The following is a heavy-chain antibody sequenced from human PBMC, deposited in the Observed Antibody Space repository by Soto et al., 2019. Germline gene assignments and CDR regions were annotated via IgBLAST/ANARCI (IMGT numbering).Heavy chain of an antibody. CDR2: MNPNSGNT. Sequence: ASVKVSCKASGYTFTSYDINWVRQATGQGLEWMGWMNPNSGNTGYAQKFQGRVTMTRNTSISTAYMELSSLRSEDTAVYYCARDGAFFYDILTGYYTPAVSFDYWGQGTLVTV. CDR1: GYTFTSYD. V-gene: IGHV1-8*01. CDR3: ARDGAFFYDILTGYYTPAVSFDY. J-gene: IGHJ4*02. D-gene: IGHD3-9*01.